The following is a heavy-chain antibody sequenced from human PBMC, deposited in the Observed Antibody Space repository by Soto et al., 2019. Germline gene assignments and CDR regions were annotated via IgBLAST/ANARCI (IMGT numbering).Heavy chain of an antibody. CDR3: VKCDGSASYCFYFAS. J-gene: IGHJ4*02. Sequence: SETLSLTCTVSGGSISSSSYYWGWIRQPPGKGLEWIGSIYYSGSTYYNPSLKSRVTVSRDNSRNTLDLQMNSVRAEDTAVYYCVKCDGSASYCFYFASWGQGTLVTVSS. D-gene: IGHD3-10*01. CDR1: GGSISSSSYY. CDR2: IYYSGST. V-gene: IGHV4-39*01.